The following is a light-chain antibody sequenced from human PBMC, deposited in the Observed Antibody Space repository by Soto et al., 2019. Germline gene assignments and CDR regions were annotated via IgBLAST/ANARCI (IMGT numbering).Light chain of an antibody. J-gene: IGKJ4*01. CDR3: QQYNSYPIT. CDR1: QHISSW. V-gene: IGKV1-5*03. Sequence: DIQMTQSPSTLSASVGDRVTVTCRASQHISSWLAWYQQKPGKPPNLLIYKASSLESGVPSRFSGSGSGTEFTLTISSLQPDDFATYYCQQYNSYPITFGGGTKIEI. CDR2: KAS.